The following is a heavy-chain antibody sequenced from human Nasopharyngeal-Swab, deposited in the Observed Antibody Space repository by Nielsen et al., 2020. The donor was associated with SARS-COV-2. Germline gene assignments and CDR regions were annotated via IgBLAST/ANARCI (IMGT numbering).Heavy chain of an antibody. CDR2: TYRSGSGSA. Sequence: SETLSLTCTVSGDSISRSDDYWGWIRQTPGKGLEWIVSTYRSGSGSAYYNPSLKSRVTIAIVPPKTLFSLNLKSVTAADTAVYYCARIIRRRGWYSHVDYWGQGTLVTVSS. D-gene: IGHD6-19*01. CDR3: ARIIRRRGWYSHVDY. CDR1: GDSISRSDDY. J-gene: IGHJ4*02. V-gene: IGHV4-39*07.